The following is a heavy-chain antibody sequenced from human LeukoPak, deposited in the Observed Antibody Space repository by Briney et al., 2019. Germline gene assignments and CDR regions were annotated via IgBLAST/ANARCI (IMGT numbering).Heavy chain of an antibody. CDR2: IKQDGSEK. J-gene: IGHJ4*02. CDR1: GFTFSSYW. D-gene: IGHD3-22*01. V-gene: IGHV3-7*03. Sequence: PGGSLRLSCAASGFTFSSYWMSWVRQAPGKGLEWVANIKQDGSEKYYVDSVKGRFTISRDNAKNSLYLQMNSLRAEDTALYYCARDSPFDSSGYYEFDYWGQGTLVTVSS. CDR3: ARDSPFDSSGYYEFDY.